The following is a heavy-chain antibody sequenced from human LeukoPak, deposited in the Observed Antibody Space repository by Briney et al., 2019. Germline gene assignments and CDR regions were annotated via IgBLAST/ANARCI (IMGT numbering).Heavy chain of an antibody. Sequence: PGGSLRLSCAASGFTFSGYWMTWVRQAPGKGLEWVANIKEDGSEKNYVDSVKGRFTISRDNAKNSLYLQMSSLRAEDTAMYYCARVGLGVGSGRKASGLDPWGQGTLVIVSS. J-gene: IGHJ5*02. CDR3: ARVGLGVGSGRKASGLDP. CDR1: GFTFSGYW. D-gene: IGHD3-10*01. V-gene: IGHV3-7*01. CDR2: IKEDGSEK.